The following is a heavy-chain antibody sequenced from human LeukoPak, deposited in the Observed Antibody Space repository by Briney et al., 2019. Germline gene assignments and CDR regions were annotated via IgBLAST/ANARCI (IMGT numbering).Heavy chain of an antibody. V-gene: IGHV4-59*08. CDR3: ARPFAPRGFYGMDV. D-gene: IGHD5-12*01. Sequence: AETLSLTCTVSGYSITSYYWSWIRQPPGKGLEWIGYIFYSGNTDYNPSLKSRVTISVDTSKNQLSLKLSSVTAADTAVYYCARPFAPRGFYGMDVWGQGTTVTVSS. J-gene: IGHJ6*02. CDR1: GYSITSYY. CDR2: IFYSGNT.